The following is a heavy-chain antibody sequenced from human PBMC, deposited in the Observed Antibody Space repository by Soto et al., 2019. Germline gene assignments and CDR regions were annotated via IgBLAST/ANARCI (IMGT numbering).Heavy chain of an antibody. V-gene: IGHV2-26*01. Sequence: GSGPTLVNPTETLTLTCTVSGFSLSNARMGVSWIRQPPGRALEWLAHIFSNDEKSYSTSLKSRLTISKDTSKSQVVLTMTNMDPVDTATYYCARIPLFTMVRGPLSHYYGMDVWGQGTTVTVSS. CDR1: GFSLSNARMG. J-gene: IGHJ6*02. CDR3: ARIPLFTMVRGPLSHYYGMDV. D-gene: IGHD3-10*01. CDR2: IFSNDEK.